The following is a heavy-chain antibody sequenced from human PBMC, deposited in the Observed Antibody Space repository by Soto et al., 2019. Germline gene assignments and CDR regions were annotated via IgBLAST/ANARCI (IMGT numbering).Heavy chain of an antibody. CDR2: IGTAGDT. D-gene: IGHD5-18*01. J-gene: IGHJ6*02. V-gene: IGHV3-13*01. CDR1: GFTFSSYD. Sequence: EVQLVESGGGLVQPGGSLRLSCAASGFTFSSYDMHWVRQATGKGLEWVSAIGTAGDTYYPGSVKGRFTISRENAKNSLYLQMNSLRAEATAVYYCARVSYGSWSPGYYYCYYGMDVWGQGTTVTVSS. CDR3: ARVSYGSWSPGYYYCYYGMDV.